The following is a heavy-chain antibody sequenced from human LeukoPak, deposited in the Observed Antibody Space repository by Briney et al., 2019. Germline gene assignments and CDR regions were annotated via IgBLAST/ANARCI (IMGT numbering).Heavy chain of an antibody. CDR1: GGSISSGGYY. Sequence: SETLSLTCTVSGGSISSGGYYWSWIRQPPGKGLEWIGYIYHSGSTYYNPSLKSRVTISVDRSKNQFSLKLSSVTAADTAVYYCARDGLGRWRYFDYWGQGTLVTVSS. J-gene: IGHJ4*02. CDR2: IYHSGST. D-gene: IGHD5-24*01. CDR3: ARDGLGRWRYFDY. V-gene: IGHV4-30-2*01.